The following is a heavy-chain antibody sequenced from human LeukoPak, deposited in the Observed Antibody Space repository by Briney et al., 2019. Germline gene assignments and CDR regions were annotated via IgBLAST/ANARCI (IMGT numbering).Heavy chain of an antibody. CDR3: AKGAYYDILTGYYKRNYFDY. J-gene: IGHJ4*02. Sequence: GESLKISCAASGFTFSNYAMSWVRQAPGKGLEWVSSISGGGGSTYYADSVKGRFTISRDNSKNTLYLQMNSLRAEDTAVYYCAKGAYYDILTGYYKRNYFDYWGQGAPVTVSS. CDR2: ISGGGGST. CDR1: GFTFSNYA. D-gene: IGHD3-9*01. V-gene: IGHV3-23*01.